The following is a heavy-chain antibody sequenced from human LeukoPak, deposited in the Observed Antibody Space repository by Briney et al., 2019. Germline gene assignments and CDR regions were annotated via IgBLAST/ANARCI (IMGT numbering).Heavy chain of an antibody. CDR3: ARVLGANVGGGFDY. Sequence: SETLSLTCAVSGGSISSSNWWSWVRQPPGKGLEWIGEIYHSGSTNYNPSLKSRVTISVDKSKNQFSLKLSSVTAADTAVYYCARVLGANVGGGFDYWGQGTLVTVSS. V-gene: IGHV4-4*02. D-gene: IGHD1-26*01. CDR2: IYHSGST. J-gene: IGHJ4*02. CDR1: GGSISSSNW.